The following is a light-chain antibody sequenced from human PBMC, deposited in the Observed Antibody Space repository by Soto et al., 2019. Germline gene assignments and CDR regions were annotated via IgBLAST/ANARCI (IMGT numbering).Light chain of an antibody. CDR2: WAS. V-gene: IGKV4-1*01. Sequence: DIVMTQSPDSLAVSLGERATINCKSSQSLLYSSNNRNYLAWYRQKPGQPPKLLIYWASTRESGVPDRFSGSGSGTDFTLNISSLQAEDVAVYYCQQYYTTPQTFGQGTKLEIK. CDR1: QSLLYSSNNRNY. J-gene: IGKJ2*01. CDR3: QQYYTTPQT.